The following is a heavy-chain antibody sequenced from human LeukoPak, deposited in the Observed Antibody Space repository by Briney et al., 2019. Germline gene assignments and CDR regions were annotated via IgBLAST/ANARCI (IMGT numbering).Heavy chain of an antibody. CDR2: IASIGGGT. V-gene: IGHV3-23*01. CDR3: AKNWNVDY. Sequence: GGSLRLSCAASGFTVSDNYMNWVRQAPGKGLEWVSTIASIGGGTYYTDSVKGRFTISRDNAKNTLYLQMNSPRAEDTAVYYCAKNWNVDYWGQGTLVTVSS. J-gene: IGHJ4*02. D-gene: IGHD1-1*01. CDR1: GFTVSDNY.